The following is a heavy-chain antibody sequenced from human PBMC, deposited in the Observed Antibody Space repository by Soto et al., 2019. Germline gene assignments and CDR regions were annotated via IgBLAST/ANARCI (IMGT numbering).Heavy chain of an antibody. Sequence: PGGSLRLSCAASGFTFSSYSTNWVLQAPGKGLEWVSSISSSSSYIYYADSVKGRFTISRDNAKNSLYLQMNSLRAEDTAVYYCARGLYYYDSSGYYGNWGQGTLVTVSS. CDR2: ISSSSSYI. J-gene: IGHJ4*02. V-gene: IGHV3-21*01. D-gene: IGHD3-22*01. CDR3: ARGLYYYDSSGYYGN. CDR1: GFTFSSYS.